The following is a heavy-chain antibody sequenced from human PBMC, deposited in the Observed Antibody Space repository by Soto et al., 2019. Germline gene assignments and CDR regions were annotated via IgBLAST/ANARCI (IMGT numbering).Heavy chain of an antibody. CDR2: IYYSGST. Sequence: SETLSLTCTVSGGSISSYYWSWIRQPPGKGLEWIGYIYYSGSTNYNPSLKSRVTTSVDTSKNQFPLKLSSVTAADTAVYYCARGSIGGYSSAMYYFDYWGQGTLVTVSS. V-gene: IGHV4-59*01. CDR1: GGSISSYY. CDR3: ARGSIGGYSSAMYYFDY. D-gene: IGHD6-25*01. J-gene: IGHJ4*02.